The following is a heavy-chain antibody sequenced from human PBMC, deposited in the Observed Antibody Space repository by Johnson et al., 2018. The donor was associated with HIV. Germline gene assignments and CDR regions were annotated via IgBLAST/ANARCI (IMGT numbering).Heavy chain of an antibody. J-gene: IGHJ3*02. Sequence: VQVVESGGGVVRPGGSLRLSCAASGFTFDDYGMSWVRQVPGKGLEWVSGINWNGGSTGYADSVKGRFTISRDNAKNSLYLQMNSLRAGDTAVYFCARSLVLVRGAFDIWGQGTMVTVSS. D-gene: IGHD6-6*01. CDR1: GFTFDDYG. CDR2: INWNGGST. CDR3: ARSLVLVRGAFDI. V-gene: IGHV3-20*04.